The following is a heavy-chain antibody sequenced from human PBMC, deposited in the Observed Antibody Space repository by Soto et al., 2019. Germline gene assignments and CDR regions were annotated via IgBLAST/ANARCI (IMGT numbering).Heavy chain of an antibody. J-gene: IGHJ1*01. CDR1: GFTFSSYS. V-gene: IGHV3-48*01. Sequence: EVQLVESGGGLVQPGGSLRLSCAASGFTFSSYSMNWVRQAPGKGLEWVSYISSSSSTIYYADSVKGRFTISRDNAKNSLYLQMNSLRAEDTAVYYCARDRPRYCSSTSCLSEHFQHWGQGTLVTVSS. CDR3: ARDRPRYCSSTSCLSEHFQH. CDR2: ISSSSSTI. D-gene: IGHD2-2*01.